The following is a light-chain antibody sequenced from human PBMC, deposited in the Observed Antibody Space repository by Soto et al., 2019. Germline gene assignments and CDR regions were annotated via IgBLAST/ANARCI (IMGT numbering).Light chain of an antibody. CDR1: SSNVGGNP. J-gene: IGLJ1*01. Sequence: QSALTQPPSASGTPGQRVTISCSGSSSNVGGNPVNWYQHVPTTAPKLLIYTNTQRPSGVPDRFSGSKVGTSASLAISCLQSGGEAYFYCSSWEESPNGPGFRTGPKVTVL. CDR3: SSWEESPNGPG. V-gene: IGLV1-44*01. CDR2: TNT.